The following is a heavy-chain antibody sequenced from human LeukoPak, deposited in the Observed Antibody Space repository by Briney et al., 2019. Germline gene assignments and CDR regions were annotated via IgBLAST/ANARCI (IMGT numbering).Heavy chain of an antibody. J-gene: IGHJ6*02. V-gene: IGHV6-1*01. CDR3: AGDGQQRARDYYYYYGMDV. D-gene: IGHD6-25*01. CDR2: TYYRSKWYN. Sequence: SQTLSLTCAISGDSVSSNSAAWNWIRQSPSRGLEWLGRTYYRSKWYNDYAVSVKSRVTINPDTSKNQFSLQLNSVTPEDTAVYYCAGDGQQRARDYYYYYGMDVWGQGTTVTVSS. CDR1: GDSVSSNSAA.